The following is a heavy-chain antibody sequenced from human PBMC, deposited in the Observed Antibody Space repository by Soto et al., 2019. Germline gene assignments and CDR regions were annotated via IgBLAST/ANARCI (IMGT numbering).Heavy chain of an antibody. D-gene: IGHD2-2*01. V-gene: IGHV1-18*01. Sequence: ASVKVSCKASGYTFTSYGISWVRQAPGQGLEWMGWISAYNGNTNCAQKLQGRVTMTTDTSTSTAYMELRSLRSDDTAVYYCARGPTPYCRSTGCYGHSLDYWSQGSLVTVSS. CDR3: ARGPTPYCRSTGCYGHSLDY. CDR1: GYTFTSYG. CDR2: ISAYNGNT. J-gene: IGHJ4*02.